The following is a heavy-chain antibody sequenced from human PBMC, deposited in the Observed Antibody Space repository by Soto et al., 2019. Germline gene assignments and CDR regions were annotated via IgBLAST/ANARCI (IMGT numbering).Heavy chain of an antibody. CDR3: ASRGGPFDAFDI. V-gene: IGHV1-3*01. Sequence: ASVKVSCKASGYTFTSYAMHWVRQAPGQRLEWMGWINAGNGNTKYSQKFQGRVTITRDTSASTAYMELSSLRSEDTAVYYCASRGGPFDAFDIWGQGTMVTVSS. CDR2: INAGNGNT. J-gene: IGHJ3*02. D-gene: IGHD3-10*01. CDR1: GYTFTSYA.